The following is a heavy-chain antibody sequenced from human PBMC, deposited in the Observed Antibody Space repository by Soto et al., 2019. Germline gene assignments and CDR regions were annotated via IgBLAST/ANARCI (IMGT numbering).Heavy chain of an antibody. CDR3: AKFKDSSGYYYPQRPL. V-gene: IGHV3-30*18. J-gene: IGHJ4*02. CDR2: ISYDGSNK. CDR1: GFTFSSYG. Sequence: PGGSLRLSCAASGFTFSSYGMHWVRQAPGKGLEWVAVISYDGSNKYYADSVKGRSTISRDNSKNTLYLQMNSLRAEDTAVYYCAKFKDSSGYYYPQRPLWGQGTLVTVSS. D-gene: IGHD3-22*01.